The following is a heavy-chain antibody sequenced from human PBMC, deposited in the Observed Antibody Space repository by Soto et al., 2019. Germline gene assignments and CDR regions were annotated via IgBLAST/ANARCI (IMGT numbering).Heavy chain of an antibody. D-gene: IGHD4-17*01. CDR1: GFTFSSYA. V-gene: IGHV3-23*01. CDR3: AKGTVATMRPYNWFDP. J-gene: IGHJ5*02. CDR2: ISGSGGST. Sequence: EVQLLESGGGLVQPGGSLRLSCAASGFTFSSYAMSWVRQAPGKGLEWVSAISGSGGSTYYADSVKGRFTISRDNSKNTLYLQMNSLRAEDTAVYYCAKGTVATMRPYNWFDPWGQGTLVTVSS.